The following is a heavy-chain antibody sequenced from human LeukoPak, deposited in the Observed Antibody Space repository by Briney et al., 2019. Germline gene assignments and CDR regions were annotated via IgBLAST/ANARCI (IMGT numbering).Heavy chain of an antibody. J-gene: IGHJ6*02. CDR3: ASSYSHYYYYYGMDV. Sequence: ASVKVSCKASGGTFSSYAISWVRQAPGQGLEWMGGIIPIFGTANYAQKFQGRVTITADESTSTAYMELSSLRSEDTAVYYCASSYSHYYYYYGMDVWGLGTTVTVSS. CDR2: IIPIFGTA. D-gene: IGHD3-10*01. CDR1: GGTFSSYA. V-gene: IGHV1-69*13.